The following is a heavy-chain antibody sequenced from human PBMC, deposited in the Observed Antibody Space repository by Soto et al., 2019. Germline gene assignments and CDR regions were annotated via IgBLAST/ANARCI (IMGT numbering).Heavy chain of an antibody. J-gene: IGHJ4*02. CDR3: AKSSRYCRGGGCFYYFDY. CDR1: GFSIGSSA. CDR2: IGGNGVTT. V-gene: IGHV3-23*04. Sequence: EVQLVESGGGLVQPGGSLRLSCAASGFSIGSSAWSWVRQAPGKGLDWVSTIGGNGVTTFYADSVKGRFTISRDISRNTVFLHMSSLRAEDTALYYCAKSSRYCRGGGCFYYFDYWGQGTLVTVSS. D-gene: IGHD2-15*01.